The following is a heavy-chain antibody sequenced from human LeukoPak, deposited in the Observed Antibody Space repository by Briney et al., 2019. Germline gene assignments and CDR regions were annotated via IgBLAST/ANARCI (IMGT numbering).Heavy chain of an antibody. CDR3: AKGGRWDYYDSSH. Sequence: GGSLRLSCAASGFTFNNYAMTWVGQAPGKGLKWFSGISGRGADTYYADSVKGRFTISRDNSKNTLYLQLNSLRADETAVYYCAKGGRWDYYDSSHWGQGTVVTVSS. J-gene: IGHJ3*01. CDR1: GFTFNNYA. D-gene: IGHD3-22*01. CDR2: ISGRGADT. V-gene: IGHV3-23*01.